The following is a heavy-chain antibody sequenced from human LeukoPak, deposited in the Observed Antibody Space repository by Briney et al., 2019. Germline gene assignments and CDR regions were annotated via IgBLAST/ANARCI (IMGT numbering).Heavy chain of an antibody. V-gene: IGHV4-4*07. CDR2: IYTSGST. CDR1: GGSISSYY. CDR3: ARDGYSSSWYPPYFDY. D-gene: IGHD6-13*01. Sequence: SETLSLTCTVSGGSISSYYWSWIRQPAGKGLEWIGRIYTSGSTNYNPSLKSRVTMSVDTSKNQFSLKLSSVTDADTAVYYCARDGYSSSWYPPYFDYWGQGTLVTVSS. J-gene: IGHJ4*02.